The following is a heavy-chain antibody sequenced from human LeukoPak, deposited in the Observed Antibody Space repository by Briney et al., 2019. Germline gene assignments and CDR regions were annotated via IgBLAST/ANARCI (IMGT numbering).Heavy chain of an antibody. CDR3: ANPYGDYDFDY. D-gene: IGHD4-17*01. CDR1: GFTFSSYA. Sequence: GGSVSLSCAASGFTFSSYAMSWVRQAPGKGLEWVSAISGSGGSTYYADSVKGRFTISRDNSKNTLYLQMNSLRAEDTAVYYCANPYGDYDFDYWGQGTLVTVSS. J-gene: IGHJ4*02. V-gene: IGHV3-23*01. CDR2: ISGSGGST.